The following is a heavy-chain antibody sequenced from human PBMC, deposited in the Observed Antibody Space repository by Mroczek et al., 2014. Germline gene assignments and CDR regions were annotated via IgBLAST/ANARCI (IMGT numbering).Heavy chain of an antibody. J-gene: IGHJ4*02. V-gene: IGHV1-2*02. CDR2: INPNSGGT. D-gene: IGHD6-19*01. CDR1: GYTFTGYY. Sequence: QVQLVQSGAEVKKPGASVKVSCKASGYTFTGYYMHWVRQAPGQGLEWMGWINPNSGGTNYAQKFQGRVTMTRDTSISTAYMELSRLRSDDTAVYYCARGWYSSGRLQIWYYFDYWGQGTLVTVSS. CDR3: ARGWYSSGRLQIWYYFDY.